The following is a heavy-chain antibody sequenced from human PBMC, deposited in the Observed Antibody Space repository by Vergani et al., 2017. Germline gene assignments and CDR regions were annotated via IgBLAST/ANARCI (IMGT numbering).Heavy chain of an antibody. CDR2: INNNGGST. CDR1: GFTFNSYA. V-gene: IGHV3-23*01. J-gene: IGHJ5*01. CDR3: ARWGNEKRLDS. D-gene: IGHD1-1*01. Sequence: QLLESGGGLIQPGGSLRLSCAASGFTFNSYAMTWVRQAPGKGLEWVSGINNNGGSTYYADSVKGRFTISRDNSKNTLYLQMNSLRVEDTAVYYCARWGNEKRLDSWGQGTLVTVSS.